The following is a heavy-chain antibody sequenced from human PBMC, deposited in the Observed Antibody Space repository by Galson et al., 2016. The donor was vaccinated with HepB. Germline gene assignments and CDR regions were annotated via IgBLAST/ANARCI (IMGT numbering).Heavy chain of an antibody. Sequence: QSGAEVKKPGESLRISCQDSGEDFADSWIAWVRQMPGKGLDWMAIIYPGDSDTRYNPSFRGQVTISADKSVSAAYLRWNSLKASDTAIYYCARSACSGGACYSFCYFDIWGRSTPVTVSS. V-gene: IGHV5-51*01. J-gene: IGHJ2*01. CDR3: ARSACSGGACYSFCYFDI. D-gene: IGHD2-15*01. CDR1: GEDFADSW. CDR2: IYPGDSDT.